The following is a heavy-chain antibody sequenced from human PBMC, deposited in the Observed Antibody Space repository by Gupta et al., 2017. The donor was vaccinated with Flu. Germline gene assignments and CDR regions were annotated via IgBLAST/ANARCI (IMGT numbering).Heavy chain of an antibody. CDR1: EFDFSPYA. Sequence: EVQLVASGGGLYHPGGSLTLSCSPSEFDFSPYAMTWVRQAPGKGLEWLSSISGSDGSTYYADSVKRRFTISRDNTTNTVDIDLANLRAADTAKDYFANDLAVDFWSGYYGAHGRDVWGQGTKVTFSS. CDR3: ANDLAVDFWSGYYGAHGRDV. CDR2: ISGSDGST. J-gene: IGHJ6*02. V-gene: IGHV3-23*04. D-gene: IGHD3-3*01.